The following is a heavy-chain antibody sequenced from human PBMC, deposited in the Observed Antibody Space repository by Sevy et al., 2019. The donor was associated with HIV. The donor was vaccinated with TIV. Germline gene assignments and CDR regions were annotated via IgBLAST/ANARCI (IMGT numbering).Heavy chain of an antibody. CDR2: NSDYNGYT. V-gene: IGHV1-18*01. CDR1: GYTVSSYG. J-gene: IGHJ6*02. Sequence: ASVKVSCKASGYTVSSYGISWVRQAPGQGLEWMGWNSDYNGYTNYAHKFQGRVTMSTETSTRTAYMELRSLRSDDTAVYFCAREGYYYRAGTYRPPNYYGMDVWGQGTAVTVSS. D-gene: IGHD3-10*01. CDR3: AREGYYYRAGTYRPPNYYGMDV.